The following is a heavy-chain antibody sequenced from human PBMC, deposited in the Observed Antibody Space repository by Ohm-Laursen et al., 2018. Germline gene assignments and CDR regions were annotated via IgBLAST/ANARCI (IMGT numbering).Heavy chain of an antibody. CDR2: INSDGSST. J-gene: IGHJ4*02. Sequence: SLRLSCSASGFTFSTYWMHWVRQAPGKGLVWVSRINSDGSSTTYADSVKGRFTISRDNAKNTLYLQMNSLRAEDTAVYYCARVPSYDPSFDYWGQGTLVTVSS. V-gene: IGHV3-74*01. D-gene: IGHD3-3*01. CDR1: GFTFSTYW. CDR3: ARVPSYDPSFDY.